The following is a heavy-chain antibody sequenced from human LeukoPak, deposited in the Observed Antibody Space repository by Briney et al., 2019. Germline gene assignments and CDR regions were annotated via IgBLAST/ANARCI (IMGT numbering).Heavy chain of an antibody. J-gene: IGHJ4*02. CDR1: GFTFSDYY. D-gene: IGHD3-9*01. CDR3: ARGADAYDILTGNPFDY. CDR2: ISSSSSYK. Sequence: GGSLRLSCAASGFTFSDYYMSWIRPGPGKGLEWGLFISSSSSYKNYADSVKGRFTISRDNAKNSLYLQMNSLGAEDTAVYYCARGADAYDILTGNPFDYWGQGTLVTVSS. V-gene: IGHV3-11*06.